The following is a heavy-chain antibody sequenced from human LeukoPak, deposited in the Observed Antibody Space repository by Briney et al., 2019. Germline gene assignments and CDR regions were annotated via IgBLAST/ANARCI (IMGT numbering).Heavy chain of an antibody. CDR1: GFTFDDYA. D-gene: IGHD6-13*01. CDR2: INWNGDTT. Sequence: GGSLRLSCAASGFTFDDYAMSWVRQAPGKGLEWVSSINWNGDTTHYADSVKGRFTISRDNAKNSLYLQMNSLRAEDTAFYYCARRIAAAGTSFDYRGQGTLVTVSS. J-gene: IGHJ4*02. V-gene: IGHV3-20*04. CDR3: ARRIAAAGTSFDY.